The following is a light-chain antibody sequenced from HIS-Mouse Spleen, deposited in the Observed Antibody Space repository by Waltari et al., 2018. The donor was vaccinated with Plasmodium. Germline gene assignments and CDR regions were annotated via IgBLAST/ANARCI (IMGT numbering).Light chain of an antibody. CDR2: LGS. V-gene: IGKV2-28*01. Sequence: DIVMTQSPLSLLVTPGESASIHFRSRQSLLHSNGYHHLDWYLQKPGQSPQLLIYLGSNRASGVPDRFSGSGSGTDFTLKISRVEAEDVGVYYCMQALQTPPTFGQGTKVEIK. CDR3: MQALQTPPT. J-gene: IGKJ1*01. CDR1: QSLLHSNGYHH.